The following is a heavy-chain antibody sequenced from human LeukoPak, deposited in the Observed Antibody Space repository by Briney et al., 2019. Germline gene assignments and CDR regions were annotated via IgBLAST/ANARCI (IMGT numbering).Heavy chain of an antibody. V-gene: IGHV4-59*12. D-gene: IGHD3-22*01. J-gene: IGHJ4*02. CDR2: IYYSGST. CDR1: GGSISSYY. Sequence: PSETLSLTCTVSGGSISSYYWSWIRQPPGKGLEWIGYIYYSGSTNYNPSLKSRVTISVDTSKNQFSLKLSSVTAADTAVYYCARGGDYYDSSGYYLTYFDYWGQGTLVTVSS. CDR3: ARGGDYYDSSGYYLTYFDY.